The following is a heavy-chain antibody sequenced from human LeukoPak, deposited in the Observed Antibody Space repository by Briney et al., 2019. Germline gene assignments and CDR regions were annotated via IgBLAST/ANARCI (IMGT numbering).Heavy chain of an antibody. D-gene: IGHD1-14*01. CDR3: ARHRRVLRYIDY. J-gene: IGHJ4*02. CDR1: GGSFSGYY. V-gene: IGHV4-34*01. Sequence: PSETLSLTCAVYGGSFSGYYWSWIRQPPGKGLEWIGEINHSGSTNYNPSLKSRVTISVDTSKNQFSLKLSSVTAADTAVYYCARHRRVLRYIDYWGQGTLVTVSS. CDR2: INHSGST.